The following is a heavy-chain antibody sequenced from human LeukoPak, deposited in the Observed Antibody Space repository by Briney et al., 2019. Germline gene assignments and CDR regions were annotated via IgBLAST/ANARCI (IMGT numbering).Heavy chain of an antibody. D-gene: IGHD3-22*01. Sequence: GGSLRLSCAASGFTFSSYGMHWVRQAPGKGLEWVAFIRYDGSNKYYADSVKGRFTISRDNSKNTLYLHVNSLRPEDTAVYYCAKGSKLVVITRDHYMAVWGKGTTVTISS. CDR2: IRYDGSNK. J-gene: IGHJ6*03. V-gene: IGHV3-30*02. CDR1: GFTFSSYG. CDR3: AKGSKLVVITRDHYMAV.